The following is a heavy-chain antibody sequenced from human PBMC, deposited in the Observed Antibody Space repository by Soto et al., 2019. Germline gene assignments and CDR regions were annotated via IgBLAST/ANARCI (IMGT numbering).Heavy chain of an antibody. CDR2: INHSGST. CDR3: ARPHRYSSCGSCWLFDY. V-gene: IGHV4-34*01. D-gene: IGHD2-15*01. CDR1: GGSFSGYY. J-gene: IGHJ4*02. Sequence: SETLSLTCAVYGGSFSGYYWSWIRPPAGKGLEWIGEINHSGSTNYNPSLKSRVTISVDTSKNQFSLKLSSVTAADTAVYYCARPHRYSSCGSCWLFDYWGQGTLVTVSS.